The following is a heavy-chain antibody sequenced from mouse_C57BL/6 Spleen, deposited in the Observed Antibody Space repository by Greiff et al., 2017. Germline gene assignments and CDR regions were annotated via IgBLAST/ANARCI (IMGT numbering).Heavy chain of an antibody. CDR1: GFSFNTYA. CDR2: IRSKSTNYAT. V-gene: IGHV10-1*01. Sequence: EAGGGLVQPKGSLKLTCAAPGFSFNTYAMNWVRQAPGKGLEWAARIRSKSTNYATYYADSVKDRVKISRDDSESMLCLQMNDLKAEDSAVYCCVRSFYFLDYWGQGTTLTVSS. CDR3: VRSFYFLDY. J-gene: IGHJ2*01. D-gene: IGHD2-1*01.